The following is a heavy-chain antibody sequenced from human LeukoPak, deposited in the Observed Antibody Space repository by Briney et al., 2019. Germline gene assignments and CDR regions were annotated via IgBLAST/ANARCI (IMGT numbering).Heavy chain of an antibody. CDR1: GGSFSGYY. D-gene: IGHD2-2*01. CDR2: INHSGSA. V-gene: IGHV4-34*01. CDR3: ARERVVVPATKPYYYYYYGMDV. J-gene: IGHJ6*02. Sequence: SETLSLTCAVYGGSFSGYYWSWIRQPPGKGLEWIGEINHSGSANYNPSLKSRVTISVDTSKNQFSLKLSSVTAADTAVYYCARERVVVPATKPYYYYYYGMDVWGQGTKVTVSS.